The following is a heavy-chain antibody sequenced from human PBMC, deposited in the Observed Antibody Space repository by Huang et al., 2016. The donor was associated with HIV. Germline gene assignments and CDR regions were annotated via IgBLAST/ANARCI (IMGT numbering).Heavy chain of an antibody. Sequence: QVQLVESGGGVVQPGGSLRLSCAASRFTFSSFGMHWVRQAPGKGLEWVAFIRYDGNNYYYADSVKGRFTSSRDNSKNTLYLQMNSLRADDTAVYYCAKDLTYTYGRHFDYWGQGTLVTVSS. CDR2: IRYDGNNY. J-gene: IGHJ4*02. CDR3: AKDLTYTYGRHFDY. CDR1: RFTFSSFG. D-gene: IGHD5-18*01. V-gene: IGHV3-30*02.